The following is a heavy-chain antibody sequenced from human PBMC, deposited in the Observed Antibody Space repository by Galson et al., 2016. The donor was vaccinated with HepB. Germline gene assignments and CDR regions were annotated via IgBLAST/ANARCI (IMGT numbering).Heavy chain of an antibody. V-gene: IGHV5-10-1*01. CDR3: ASLESTDCTSSSCYAGY. J-gene: IGHJ4*02. Sequence: QSGAEVKKPGESLRISCKGSGYSFTSYWISWVRQMPGKGLEWMGRIDPSDSNSNYSPSFQGHVTISADKSISTAYLQWSSLKAPDTAMYYCASLESTDCTSSSCYAGYWGQGTLVTVSS. CDR2: IDPSDSNS. D-gene: IGHD2-2*01. CDR1: GYSFTSYW.